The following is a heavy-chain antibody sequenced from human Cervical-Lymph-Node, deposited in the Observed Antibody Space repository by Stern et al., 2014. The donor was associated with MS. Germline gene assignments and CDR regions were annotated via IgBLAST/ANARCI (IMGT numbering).Heavy chain of an antibody. V-gene: IGHV1-18*01. CDR3: ARGLLGSENAFDI. D-gene: IGHD2-15*01. Sequence: QMQLVQSGAEVKKPGASVKVSCQASGYTFTSYGIRWVRQAPGQGLEWLAWISTYNGNTNYAQKLQGRSTMTTDTSTGTAYMELRSLRSDYTAVYYCARGLLGSENAFDIWGQGTMVTVSS. CDR2: ISTYNGNT. J-gene: IGHJ3*02. CDR1: GYTFTSYG.